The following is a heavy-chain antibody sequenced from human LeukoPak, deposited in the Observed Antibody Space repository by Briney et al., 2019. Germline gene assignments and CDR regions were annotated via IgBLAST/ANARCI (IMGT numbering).Heavy chain of an antibody. CDR3: ASPPGYYDSSGYLTDY. CDR1: GYTFTGYY. CDR2: INPNSGGT. D-gene: IGHD3-22*01. V-gene: IGHV1-2*02. Sequence: ASVKVSCKASGYTFTGYYMHWVRQAPGQGLEWMGWINPNSGGTNYAQKLQGRVTMTTDTSTSTAYMELRSLRSDDTAVYYCASPPGYYDSSGYLTDYWGQGTLVTVSS. J-gene: IGHJ4*02.